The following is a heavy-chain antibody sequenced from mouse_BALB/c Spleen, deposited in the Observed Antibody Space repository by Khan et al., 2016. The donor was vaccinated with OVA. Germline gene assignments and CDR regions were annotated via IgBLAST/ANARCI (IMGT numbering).Heavy chain of an antibody. Sequence: QIQLVQSGPELKKPGETVKISCKASGYTFTDYSMHWVKQAPGKGLKWMGWINTETGEPTYADDFKGRFAFSLETSASTAYLQINNLKKEDTATYFCARSGSYDGFDYGGQGTTLTVSS. V-gene: IGHV9-2-1*01. CDR3: ARSGSYDGFDY. D-gene: IGHD2-12*01. CDR2: INTETGEP. CDR1: GYTFTDYS. J-gene: IGHJ2*01.